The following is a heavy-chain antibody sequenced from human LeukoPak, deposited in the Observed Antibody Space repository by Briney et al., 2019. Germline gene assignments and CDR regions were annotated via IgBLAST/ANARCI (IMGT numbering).Heavy chain of an antibody. V-gene: IGHV3-23*01. D-gene: IGHD6-6*01. CDR2: ISGNGGST. CDR3: AKQSTARSLGE. Sequence: GGSLTLSCTASGFIFRSYGMSWVRQAPGKGLEWVSSISGNGGSTYYADSAKGRFTISRDNSKNTLHLQMNGLRADDTALYYCAKQSTARSLGEGGQGTQVTVSS. J-gene: IGHJ4*02. CDR1: GFIFRSYG.